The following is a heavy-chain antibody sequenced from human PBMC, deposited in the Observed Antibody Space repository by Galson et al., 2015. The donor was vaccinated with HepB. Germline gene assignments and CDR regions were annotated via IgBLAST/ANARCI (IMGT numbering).Heavy chain of an antibody. J-gene: IGHJ3*02. CDR3: ARIGWELQNDAFDI. D-gene: IGHD1-26*01. Sequence: SLRLSCAASGFTFSSYWMSWVRQAPGKGLEWVANIKLDGSEKYYVDSVKGRFTISRDNAKNSLYLQMNSLRAEDTAVYYCARIGWELQNDAFDIWGQGTMVTVSS. CDR2: IKLDGSEK. CDR1: GFTFSSYW. V-gene: IGHV3-7*03.